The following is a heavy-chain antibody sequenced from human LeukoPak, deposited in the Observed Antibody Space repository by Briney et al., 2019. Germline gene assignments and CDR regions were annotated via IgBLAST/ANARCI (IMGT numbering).Heavy chain of an antibody. V-gene: IGHV4-61*01. CDR3: ARSRYYDILTGYYRGLDFDY. CDR2: IYYSGST. D-gene: IGHD3-9*01. Sequence: SETLSLTCTVSGGSVSSGSYYWSWIRQPPGKGLEWIGYIYYSGSTNYNPPLKSRVTISVDTSKNQFSLKLSSVTAADTAVYYCARSRYYDILTGYYRGLDFDYWGQGTLVTVSS. CDR1: GGSVSSGSYY. J-gene: IGHJ4*02.